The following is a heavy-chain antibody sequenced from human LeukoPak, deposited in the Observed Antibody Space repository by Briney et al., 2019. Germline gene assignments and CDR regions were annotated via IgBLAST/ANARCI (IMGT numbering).Heavy chain of an antibody. V-gene: IGHV3-23*01. CDR2: IRGSGGTT. D-gene: IGHD4-11*01. CDR3: AKDAAANVDYPYYFDY. Sequence: GGSLRLSCAASRFTFSSYGMHWVRQAPGKGLEWVSTIRGSGGTTYYADSVKGRFTISRDNSRTTLYLLMNSLRAEDTAVYYCAKDAAANVDYPYYFDYWGQGALVTVSS. J-gene: IGHJ4*02. CDR1: RFTFSSYG.